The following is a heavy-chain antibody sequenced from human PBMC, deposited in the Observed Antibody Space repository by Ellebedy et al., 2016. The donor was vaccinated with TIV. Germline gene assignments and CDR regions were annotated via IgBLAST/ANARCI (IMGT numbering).Heavy chain of an antibody. D-gene: IGHD2-15*01. J-gene: IGHJ6*02. CDR3: ARGSSWWGNGMDV. V-gene: IGHV1-8*02. CDR2: MNPNSGNT. CDR1: GGTFSSYA. Sequence: ASVKVSXKASGGTFSSYAISWVRQAPGQGLEWMGWMNPNSGNTGYAQKFQGRVTMTRNTSISTAYMELSSLRSGDTAVYYCARGSSWWGNGMDVWGQGTTVTVSS.